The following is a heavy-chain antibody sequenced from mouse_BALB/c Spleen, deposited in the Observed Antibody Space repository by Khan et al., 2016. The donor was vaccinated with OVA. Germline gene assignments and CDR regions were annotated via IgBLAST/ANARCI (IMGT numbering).Heavy chain of an antibody. CDR1: GYPFTDYN. CDR2: IFPNDGGT. V-gene: IGHV1-18*01. J-gene: IGHJ3*01. CDR3: ARHGDGGFAY. D-gene: IGHD2-13*01. Sequence: VRLQQSGPELVKPGASVKIPCKASGYPFTDYNMAWVKQSHGRGLEWIGDIFPNDGGTVYNQKFKGQATLTVDKSSSTAFMELRSLTSEDTAVYDCARHGDGGFAYWGQGTLVTVSA.